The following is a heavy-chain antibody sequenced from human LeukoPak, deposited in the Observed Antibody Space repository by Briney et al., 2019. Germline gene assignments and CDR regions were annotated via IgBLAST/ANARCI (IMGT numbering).Heavy chain of an antibody. J-gene: IGHJ5*02. CDR2: IYSGST. CDR3: ARDGYGSGSYGWFDP. Sequence: SESLSLTCSVSGASITSSYWSWIRQTPGKGLEWIGNIYSGSTNYNPSFESRVTVSLDTSKNHFSLRLTSVTAADTALYYCARDGYGSGSYGWFDPWGQGTLVTVSS. D-gene: IGHD3-10*01. V-gene: IGHV4-59*01. CDR1: GASITSSY.